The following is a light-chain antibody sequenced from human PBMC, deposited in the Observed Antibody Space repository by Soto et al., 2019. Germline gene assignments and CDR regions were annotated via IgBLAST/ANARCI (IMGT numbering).Light chain of an antibody. CDR1: QAISSS. V-gene: IGKV1-9*01. CDR3: QHLNDYRYT. CDR2: AAS. Sequence: DIQLTQSPSFLSASVGDRVTITCRASQAISSSLAWYQHNPGKAPKLLIYAASTLQNGVPSSFSGSASRTEFTLSISSLQPEDFATYYCQHLNDYRYTFGQGTKVEIK. J-gene: IGKJ2*01.